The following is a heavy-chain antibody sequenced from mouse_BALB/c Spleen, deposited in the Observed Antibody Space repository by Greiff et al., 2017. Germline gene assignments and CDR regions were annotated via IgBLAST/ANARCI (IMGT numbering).Heavy chain of an antibody. D-gene: IGHD4-1*02. V-gene: IGHV5-17*02. CDR1: GFTFSSFG. Sequence: EVMLVESGGGLVQPGGSRKLSCAASGFTFSSFGMHWVRQAPEKGLEWVAYISSGSSTIYYADTVKGRFTISRDNPKNTLFLQMTSLRSEDTAMYYCARINWDGLFDYWGQGTTLTVSS. CDR3: ARINWDGLFDY. J-gene: IGHJ2*01. CDR2: ISSGSSTI.